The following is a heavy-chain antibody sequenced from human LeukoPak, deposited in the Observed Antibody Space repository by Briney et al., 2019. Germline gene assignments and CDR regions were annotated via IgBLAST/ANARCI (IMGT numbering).Heavy chain of an antibody. CDR3: ARDYGPGITIFGVVYNYYYYKDV. CDR2: IYTSGST. Sequence: SSETLSLTCTVSGGSISSYYWSWIRQPAGRGLEWIGRIYTSGSTNYNPSLKSRVTMSVDTSKNQFSLKLSSVTAADTAVYYCARDYGPGITIFGVVYNYYYYKDVWGKGTTVTVSS. CDR1: GGSISSYY. J-gene: IGHJ6*03. D-gene: IGHD3-3*01. V-gene: IGHV4-4*07.